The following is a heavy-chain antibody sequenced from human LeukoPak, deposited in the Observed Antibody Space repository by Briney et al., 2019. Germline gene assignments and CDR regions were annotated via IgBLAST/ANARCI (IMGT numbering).Heavy chain of an antibody. CDR3: ARGVVVPAAKYFDL. J-gene: IGHJ2*01. CDR1: GGSISSGGYS. V-gene: IGHV4-30-2*01. D-gene: IGHD2-2*01. Sequence: PSETLSLTCAVSGGSISSGGYSWSWIRQPPGKGLEWIGYIYHSGSTYYNPSLKSRVTISVDRSKNQFSLKLSSVTAADTAVYYCARGVVVPAAKYFDLWGRGTLATVSS. CDR2: IYHSGST.